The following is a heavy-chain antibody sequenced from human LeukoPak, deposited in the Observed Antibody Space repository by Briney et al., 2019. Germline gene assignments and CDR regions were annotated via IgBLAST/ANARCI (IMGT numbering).Heavy chain of an antibody. CDR2: IYYSGST. J-gene: IGHJ5*02. D-gene: IGHD3-22*01. CDR1: GGSIISYY. V-gene: IGHV4-59*01. Sequence: SETLSLTCTVSGGSIISYYWSWIRQPPGKGLEWIGYIYYSGSTNYNPSLKSRVTISVDTSKNQFSLKLSSVTAADTAVYYCAREEPYSYYYDSSGYYRGWFDPWGQGTLVTVSS. CDR3: AREEPYSYYYDSSGYYRGWFDP.